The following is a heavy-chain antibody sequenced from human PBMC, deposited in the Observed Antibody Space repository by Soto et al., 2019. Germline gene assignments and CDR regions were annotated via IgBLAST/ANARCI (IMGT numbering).Heavy chain of an antibody. Sequence: ASVKVSCKVSGYTFTSYDINWVRQATGQGLEWMGWMNPNSGNTGYAQKFQGRVTMTRNTSISTAYMELSSLRSEDTAVYYCARGGSSGGCFYWVDPLGQGALRAASS. D-gene: IGHD2-15*01. CDR3: ARGGSSGGCFYWVDP. J-gene: IGHJ5*02. CDR1: GYTFTSYD. CDR2: MNPNSGNT. V-gene: IGHV1-8*01.